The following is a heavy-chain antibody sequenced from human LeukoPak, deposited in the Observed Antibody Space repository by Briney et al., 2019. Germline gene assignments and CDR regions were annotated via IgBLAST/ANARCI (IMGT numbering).Heavy chain of an antibody. J-gene: IGHJ5*02. Sequence: GGSLRLSCAASGFTVSYYYMSWIRQAPREGMEWVSYISSSGTNIDYADSVKGRFTISRDNAKNSMYLQMNSLRAEDTAVYYCARDDQGDSVSYPWGQGTLVTVSS. D-gene: IGHD1-26*01. CDR1: GFTVSYYY. V-gene: IGHV3-11*01. CDR3: ARDDQGDSVSYP. CDR2: ISSSGTNI.